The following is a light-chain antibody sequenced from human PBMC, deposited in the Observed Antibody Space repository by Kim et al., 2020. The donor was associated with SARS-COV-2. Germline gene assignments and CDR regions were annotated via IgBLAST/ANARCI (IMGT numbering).Light chain of an antibody. CDR2: YDS. CDR1: NIGGKS. V-gene: IGLV3-21*04. Sequence: PGKPARITCGGDNIGGKSVHWYRQKPGQAPVLVIYYDSDRPSGVPERFSGYNSGNTATLTISRVEAGDEADYYCQVWDSSSDHRVFGGGTQLTVL. CDR3: QVWDSSSDHRV. J-gene: IGLJ3*02.